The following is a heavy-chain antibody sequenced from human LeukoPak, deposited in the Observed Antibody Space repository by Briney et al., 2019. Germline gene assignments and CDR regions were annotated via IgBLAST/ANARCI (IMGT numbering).Heavy chain of an antibody. CDR3: ARGRISN. D-gene: IGHD2-15*01. J-gene: IGHJ4*02. Sequence: ASVKVSCKASGYTFTGYYIHWVRQSPGQGPEWMAWINPKTGDTNYAHKFQGRLTLTRDTSISTAYLQLTDLTSDDTGVLYCARGRISNWGQGTPLLVSS. V-gene: IGHV1-2*07. CDR2: INPKTGDT. CDR1: GYTFTGYY.